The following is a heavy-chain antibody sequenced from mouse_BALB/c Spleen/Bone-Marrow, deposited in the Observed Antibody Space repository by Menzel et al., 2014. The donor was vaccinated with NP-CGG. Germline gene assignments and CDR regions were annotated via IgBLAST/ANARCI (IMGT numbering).Heavy chain of an antibody. CDR1: GFDFSRYW. V-gene: IGHV4-1*02. CDR3: ARPDGNPYAMDY. D-gene: IGHD2-1*01. CDR2: INPDSTTI. J-gene: IGHJ4*01. Sequence: VQLQQSGGGLVQPGGSLELSCAASGFDFSRYWMSWVRQAPGKGLEWIGEINPDSTTINYTPSLKDKFIMSRDNVKNTLYLQMSKVRSEDTALYYCARPDGNPYAMDYWGQGTSVTVSS.